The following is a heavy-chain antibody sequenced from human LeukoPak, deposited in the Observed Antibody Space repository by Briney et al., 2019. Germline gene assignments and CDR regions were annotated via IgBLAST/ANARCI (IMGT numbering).Heavy chain of an antibody. V-gene: IGHV1-69*01. CDR1: GGTFSSYA. Sequence: ASVKVSCKASGGTFSSYAISWVRQAPGQGLEWVGGIIPIFGTANYAQKFQGRVTITADESTSTAYMELSSLRSEDTAVYYCARDPRQGSFFTSDLAGFDPWGQGTLVIVSS. J-gene: IGHJ5*02. CDR3: ARDPRQGSFFTSDLAGFDP. D-gene: IGHD3-3*02. CDR2: IIPIFGTA.